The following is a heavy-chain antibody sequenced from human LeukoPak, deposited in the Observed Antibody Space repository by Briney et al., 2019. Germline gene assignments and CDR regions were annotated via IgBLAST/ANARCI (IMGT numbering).Heavy chain of an antibody. J-gene: IGHJ4*02. D-gene: IGHD1-1*01. CDR2: ISGSGGST. CDR1: GFTFSSYA. Sequence: QTGGSLRLSCAASGFTFSSYAMSWVRQPPGKGLEWVSAISGSGGSTYYADSVKGRFTISRDNSKNTLYLQMNSLRAEDTAVYYCAKGPLSTSVTYAVFDYWGQGTLVTVSS. V-gene: IGHV3-23*01. CDR3: AKGPLSTSVTYAVFDY.